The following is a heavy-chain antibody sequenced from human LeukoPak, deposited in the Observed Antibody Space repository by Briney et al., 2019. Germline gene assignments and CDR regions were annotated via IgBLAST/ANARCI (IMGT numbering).Heavy chain of an antibody. J-gene: IGHJ4*02. D-gene: IGHD6-6*01. Sequence: GSLRLSCAASGFTFSNAWMSWVRQAPGKGLEWIGEINHSGSTNYNPSLKSRVTISVDTSKNQFSLKLSSVTAADTAVYYCATALPPKGQLVRGRYFDYWGQGTLVTVSS. CDR3: ATALPPKGQLVRGRYFDY. CDR1: GFTFSNAW. CDR2: INHSGST. V-gene: IGHV4-34*08.